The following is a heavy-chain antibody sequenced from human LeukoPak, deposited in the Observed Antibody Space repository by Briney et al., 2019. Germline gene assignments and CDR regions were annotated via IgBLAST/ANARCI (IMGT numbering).Heavy chain of an antibody. D-gene: IGHD5-24*01. Sequence: GGSLRLSCAASGFTFSSYEMNWVRQAPGKGLEWVSYISSSGGTIYYADSVKGRFTISRDNAKNSLYLQMNSLRAEDTAVYYCARDLQKGVDYWGQGTLVTVSS. CDR1: GFTFSSYE. V-gene: IGHV3-48*03. CDR2: ISSSGGTI. J-gene: IGHJ4*02. CDR3: ARDLQKGVDY.